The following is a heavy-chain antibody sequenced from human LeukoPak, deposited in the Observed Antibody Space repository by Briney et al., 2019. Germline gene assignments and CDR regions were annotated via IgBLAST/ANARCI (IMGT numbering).Heavy chain of an antibody. CDR3: ARDLVYSGYDPYYFDY. D-gene: IGHD5-12*01. Sequence: PGGSLRLSCAASGFTFSDYYMSWIRQAPGKGLEWVSYIRSSSSYIYYADSVKGRFTISRDNAKNSLYLEMNSLRAEDTAVYYCARDLVYSGYDPYYFDYWGQGTLVTVSS. V-gene: IGHV3-11*06. CDR1: GFTFSDYY. CDR2: IRSSSSYI. J-gene: IGHJ4*02.